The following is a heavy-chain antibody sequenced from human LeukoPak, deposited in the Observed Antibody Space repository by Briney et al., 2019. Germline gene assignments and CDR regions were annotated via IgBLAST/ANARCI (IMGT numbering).Heavy chain of an antibody. J-gene: IGHJ4*02. D-gene: IGHD6-13*01. CDR3: ARGYSSSWFDY. CDR1: GGSISNHY. V-gene: IGHV4-59*11. CDR2: IYYSGST. Sequence: SETLSLTCTVSGGSISNHYWSWIRQPPVKGLEWIGYIYYSGSTNYNPSLRSRVTISVDTSKNQFSLKLRSVTAADTAVYYCARGYSSSWFDYWGQGTLVTVSS.